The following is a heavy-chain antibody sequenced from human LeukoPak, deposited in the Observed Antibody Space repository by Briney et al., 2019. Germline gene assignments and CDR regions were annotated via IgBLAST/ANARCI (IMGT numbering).Heavy chain of an antibody. CDR2: ISGSGGST. Sequence: GGSLRLSCAASGFTFSSYAMSWVRQAPGKGLEWVSAISGSGGSTYYADSVKGRFTISRDNSKNTLYLQMNSLRAEDTAVYYCAKVGILIVRFLEWSNYYMDVWGKGTTVTVSS. D-gene: IGHD3-3*01. CDR1: GFTFSSYA. V-gene: IGHV3-23*01. J-gene: IGHJ6*03. CDR3: AKVGILIVRFLEWSNYYMDV.